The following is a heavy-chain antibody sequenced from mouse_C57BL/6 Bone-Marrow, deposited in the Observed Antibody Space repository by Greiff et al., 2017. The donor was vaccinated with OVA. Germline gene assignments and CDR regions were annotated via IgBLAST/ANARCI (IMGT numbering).Heavy chain of an antibody. CDR1: GYTFTDYY. V-gene: IGHV1-19*01. CDR3: AELGRYYFDY. D-gene: IGHD4-1*01. Sequence: VQLQQSGPVLVKPGASVKMSCKASGYTFTDYYMNWVKQSHGKSLEWIGVINPYNGGTSYNQKFKGKATLTVDKSSSTAYMELNSLTSEDSAVYYCAELGRYYFDYWGQGTTLTVSS. CDR2: INPYNGGT. J-gene: IGHJ2*01.